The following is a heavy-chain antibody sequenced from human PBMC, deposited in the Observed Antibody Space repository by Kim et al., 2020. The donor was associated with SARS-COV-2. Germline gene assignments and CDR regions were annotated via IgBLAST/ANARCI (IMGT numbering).Heavy chain of an antibody. CDR3: ARARDSSSWTPGWFDP. D-gene: IGHD6-13*01. CDR1: GGSISSGGYS. V-gene: IGHV4-30-2*01. CDR2: IYHSGST. J-gene: IGHJ5*02. Sequence: SETLSLTCAVSGGSISSGGYSWSWIRQPPGKGLEWIGYIYHSGSTYYNPSLKSRVTISVARSKNQFSLKLSSVTAADTAVYYCARARDSSSWTPGWFDPWGQGTLLTVSS.